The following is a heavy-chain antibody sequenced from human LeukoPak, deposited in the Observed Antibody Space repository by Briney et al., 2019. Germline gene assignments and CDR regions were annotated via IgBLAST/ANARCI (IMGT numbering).Heavy chain of an antibody. V-gene: IGHV4-59*08. J-gene: IGHJ5*02. Sequence: SETLSLTCAVYGGSFSGYYWSWIRQPPGKGLEWIGYIYYSGSTNYNPSLKSRVTISVDTSKNRFSLKLSSVTAADTAVYYCASREGYCSSTSCYHWFDPWGQGTLVTVSS. D-gene: IGHD2-2*01. CDR2: IYYSGST. CDR1: GGSFSGYY. CDR3: ASREGYCSSTSCYHWFDP.